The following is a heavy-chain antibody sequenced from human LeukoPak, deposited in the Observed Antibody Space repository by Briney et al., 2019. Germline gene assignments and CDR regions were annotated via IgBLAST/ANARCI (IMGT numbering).Heavy chain of an antibody. CDR1: GGTFSSYA. CDR2: IIPIFGTA. J-gene: IGHJ5*02. V-gene: IGHV1-69*05. Sequence: SVKVSCKASGGTFSSYAISWVRQAPGQGLEWMGGIIPIFGTANYAQKFQGRVTIATDESTSTAYMELSSLRSEDTAVYYCARDVNRQRLHHLDPWGQGTLVTVSS. D-gene: IGHD1-14*01. CDR3: ARDVNRQRLHHLDP.